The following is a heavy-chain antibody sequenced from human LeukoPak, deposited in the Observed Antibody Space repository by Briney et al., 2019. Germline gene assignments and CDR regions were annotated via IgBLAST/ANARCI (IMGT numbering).Heavy chain of an antibody. D-gene: IGHD3-22*01. Sequence: PSETLSLTCTVSGGSISSYYWSWIRQPPGKGLEWIGEINHSGSTNYNPSLESRVTISVDTSKNQFSLKLSSVTAADTAVYYCARAKSYYYDSSGYSPWGQGTLVTVSS. CDR1: GGSISSYY. CDR2: INHSGST. V-gene: IGHV4-34*01. CDR3: ARAKSYYYDSSGYSP. J-gene: IGHJ5*02.